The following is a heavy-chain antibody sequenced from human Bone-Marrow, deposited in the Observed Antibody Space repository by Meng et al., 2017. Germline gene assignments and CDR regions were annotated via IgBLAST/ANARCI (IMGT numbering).Heavy chain of an antibody. CDR2: TNPKSGDT. Sequence: QVEVRESGVEVKKPGDSVKVACKASGYTLTGYYMHWVRQAPGAGLEWMGRTNPKSGDTHYAQKFQARVTMTGDTSISTAYMELSGLRSDDTAMYYCARDEDISAAGKLFGDYWGQGTLVTASS. CDR3: ARDEDISAAGKLFGDY. J-gene: IGHJ4*02. CDR1: GYTLTGYY. D-gene: IGHD6-25*01. V-gene: IGHV1-2*06.